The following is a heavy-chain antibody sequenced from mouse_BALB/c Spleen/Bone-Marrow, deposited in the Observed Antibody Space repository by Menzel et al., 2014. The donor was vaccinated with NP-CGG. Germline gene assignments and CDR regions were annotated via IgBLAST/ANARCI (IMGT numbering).Heavy chain of an antibody. V-gene: IGHV1-39*01. J-gene: IGHJ2*01. CDR3: ARSYNSFDF. Sequence: VHVKQSGPELEKPGASVKISCKASGYSFTGYNMNWVKQYDGQSLEWIGNVDPYYGATTYNQKFKGKATLTVDKSSSTAYMQPERLTSEDSAVYYCARSYNSFDFWGQGTTLTVSS. CDR2: VDPYYGAT. CDR1: GYSFTGYN.